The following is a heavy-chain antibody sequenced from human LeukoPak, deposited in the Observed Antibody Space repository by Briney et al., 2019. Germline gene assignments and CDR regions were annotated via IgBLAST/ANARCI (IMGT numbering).Heavy chain of an antibody. CDR3: ARDYVRDGYNYFMTGGHYYYGMDV. Sequence: HPGGSLRLSCAASGFTFSSYGMHWVRQAPGKGLEWVAVIWYDGSNKYYADSVKGRFTISRDNSKNTLYLQMNSLRAEDTAVYYCARDYVRDGYNYFMTGGHYYYGMDVWGQGTTVTVSS. V-gene: IGHV3-33*01. CDR1: GFTFSSYG. J-gene: IGHJ6*02. CDR2: IWYDGSNK. D-gene: IGHD5-12*01.